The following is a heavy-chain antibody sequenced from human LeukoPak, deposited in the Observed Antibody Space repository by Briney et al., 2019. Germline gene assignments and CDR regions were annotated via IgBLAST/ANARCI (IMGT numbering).Heavy chain of an antibody. J-gene: IGHJ5*02. V-gene: IGHV1-2*02. CDR3: ARDGMFSYGTDSYYTGGWFDP. Sequence: GASVKVSCKTSGHSFTAYYIHWMRQAPGQGLEWMGWINPKSGGTNYAQKFQGRVTMTRDTSNSTAYMDLSSLRSDDTAIYYCARDGMFSYGTDSYYTGGWFDPWGQGSLVTVSS. CDR2: INPKSGGT. D-gene: IGHD3-10*01. CDR1: GHSFTAYY.